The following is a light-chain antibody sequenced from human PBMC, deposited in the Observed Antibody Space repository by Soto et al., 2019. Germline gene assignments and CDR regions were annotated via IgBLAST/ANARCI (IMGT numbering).Light chain of an antibody. CDR3: QQYGSSPPIT. J-gene: IGKJ5*01. CDR2: DAS. V-gene: IGKV3-20*01. Sequence: EFVFTQSPCTLSLSPGERVTLSCRASQTVTNDYLAWYQQKDGQAPRLLIYDASTRATGVPDRFSGSGSGTDFTLTISRLEPEDFAVYYCQQYGSSPPITFGQGTRLEIK. CDR1: QTVTNDY.